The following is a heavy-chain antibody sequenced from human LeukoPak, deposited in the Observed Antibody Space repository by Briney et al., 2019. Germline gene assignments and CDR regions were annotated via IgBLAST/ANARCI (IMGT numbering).Heavy chain of an antibody. Sequence: SETLSLTCNVSVGSITFGSYYWTWIRQPAGKTLGLIGRVYVTGITNYNPSLKSRVTISLDKARNQVSLMLTSVTAADTAVYYCARERGMRELRTWFDPWGQGSLVTVST. J-gene: IGHJ5*02. CDR2: VYVTGIT. CDR1: VGSITFGSYY. V-gene: IGHV4-61*02. D-gene: IGHD3-16*01. CDR3: ARERGMRELRTWFDP.